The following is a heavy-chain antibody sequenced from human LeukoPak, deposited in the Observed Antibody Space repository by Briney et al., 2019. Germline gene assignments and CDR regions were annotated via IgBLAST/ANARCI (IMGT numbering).Heavy chain of an antibody. D-gene: IGHD5-18*01. CDR1: GGTFSSYA. J-gene: IGHJ4*02. CDR3: ARGSVDTAMAYYFDY. Sequence: EASVKVSCKASGGTFSSYAISWVRQAPGQGLEWMGRIIPIFGTANYAQKFQGRVTITTDESTSTAYMELSSLRSEATAVYYCARGSVDTAMAYYFDYWGQGTLVTVSS. CDR2: IIPIFGTA. V-gene: IGHV1-69*05.